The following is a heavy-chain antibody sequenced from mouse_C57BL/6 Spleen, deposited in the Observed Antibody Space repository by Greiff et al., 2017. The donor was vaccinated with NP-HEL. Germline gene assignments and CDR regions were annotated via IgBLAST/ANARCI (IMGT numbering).Heavy chain of an antibody. V-gene: IGHV1-9*01. CDR1: GYTFTGYW. Sequence: QVQLKQSGAELMKPGASVKLSCKATGYTFTGYWIEWVKQRPGHGLEWIGEILPGSGSTNYNEKFKGKATFTADTSSNTAYMQLSSLTTEDSAIYYCARDLLNYYGSSYGFAYWGQGTLVTVSA. CDR2: ILPGSGST. D-gene: IGHD1-1*01. J-gene: IGHJ3*01. CDR3: ARDLLNYYGSSYGFAY.